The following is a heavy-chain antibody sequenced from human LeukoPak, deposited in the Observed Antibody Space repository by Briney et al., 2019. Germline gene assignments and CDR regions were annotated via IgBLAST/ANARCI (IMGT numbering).Heavy chain of an antibody. CDR2: ISSSSSYI. V-gene: IGHV3-21*01. CDR3: AGDSSGYYLFDY. CDR1: GFTFSSYP. D-gene: IGHD3-22*01. Sequence: PGGSLRLSCAASGFTFSSYPMHWVRQAPGKGLEWVSSISSSSSYIYYADSVKGRFTISRDNAKNSLYLQMNSLRAEDTAVYYCAGDSSGYYLFDYWGQGTLVTVSS. J-gene: IGHJ4*02.